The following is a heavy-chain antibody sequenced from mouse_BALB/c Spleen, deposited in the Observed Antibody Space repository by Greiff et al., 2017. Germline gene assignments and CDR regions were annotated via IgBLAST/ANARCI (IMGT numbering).Heavy chain of an antibody. CDR2: ISSGGGST. V-gene: IGHV5-12-1*01. Sequence: EVQGVESGGGLVKPGGSLKLSCAASGFAFSSYDMSWVRQTPEKRLEWVAYISSGGGSTYYPDTVKGRFTISRDNAKNTLYLQMSSLKSEDTAMYYCARLITGYYYAMDYWGQGTSVTVSS. J-gene: IGHJ4*01. D-gene: IGHD4-1*01. CDR1: GFAFSSYD. CDR3: ARLITGYYYAMDY.